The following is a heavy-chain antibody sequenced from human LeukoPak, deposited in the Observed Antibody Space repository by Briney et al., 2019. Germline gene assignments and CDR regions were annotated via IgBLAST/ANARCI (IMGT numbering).Heavy chain of an antibody. J-gene: IGHJ3*02. Sequence: GGSLRLPCAASGFTFSSYSMNWVRQAPGIGLEWVSYISGSSGTIYYSDSVKGRFTISRDNAKNSLYLQLNSLRAEDTAVFYCARDLLEAQGGGAFDIWGQGTMVTVSS. D-gene: IGHD2-15*01. CDR1: GFTFSSYS. V-gene: IGHV3-48*04. CDR3: ARDLLEAQGGGAFDI. CDR2: ISGSSGTI.